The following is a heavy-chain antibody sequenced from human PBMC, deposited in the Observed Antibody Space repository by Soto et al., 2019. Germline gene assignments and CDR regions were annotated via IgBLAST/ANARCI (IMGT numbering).Heavy chain of an antibody. CDR3: ARGVKLPMVRGVINFDY. J-gene: IGHJ4*02. CDR1: GGSISSGGYY. Sequence: SETLSLTCTVSGGSISSGGYYWSWIRQHPGKGLEWIGYIYYSGSTYYNPSLKSRVTISVDTSKNQFSLKLSSVTAADTAVYYCARGVKLPMVRGVINFDYWGQGTLDTVSS. CDR2: IYYSGST. V-gene: IGHV4-31*03. D-gene: IGHD3-10*01.